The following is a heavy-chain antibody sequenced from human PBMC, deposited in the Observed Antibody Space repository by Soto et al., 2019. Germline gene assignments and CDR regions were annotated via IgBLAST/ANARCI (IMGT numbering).Heavy chain of an antibody. V-gene: IGHV1-3*01. CDR1: GYTFTSYA. J-gene: IGHJ4*02. CDR2: INAGNGNT. Sequence: GASVKVSCTASGYTFTSYALHCVRQAPGQRLEWMGWINAGNGNTKYSQKFQGRVTITRDTSASTAYMELSSLRSEDTAVHYGARGRIAVAQVLDYWGQGTLVTVSS. D-gene: IGHD6-13*01. CDR3: ARGRIAVAQVLDY.